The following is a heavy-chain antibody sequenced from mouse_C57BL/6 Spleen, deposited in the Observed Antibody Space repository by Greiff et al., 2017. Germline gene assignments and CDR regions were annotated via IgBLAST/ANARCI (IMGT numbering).Heavy chain of an antibody. Sequence: EVKVVESGGGLVKPGGSLKLSCAASGFTFSSYAMSWVRQTPEKRLEWVATISDGGSYTYYPDNVKGRFTISRDNAKNNLYLQMSHLKSEDTAMYYGARGTTVVAKDWYFDVWGTGTTVTVSS. CDR3: ARGTTVVAKDWYFDV. V-gene: IGHV5-4*03. CDR1: GFTFSSYA. CDR2: ISDGGSYT. D-gene: IGHD1-1*01. J-gene: IGHJ1*03.